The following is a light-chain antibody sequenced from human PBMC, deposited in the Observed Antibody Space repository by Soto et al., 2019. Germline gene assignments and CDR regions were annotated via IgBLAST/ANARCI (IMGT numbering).Light chain of an antibody. CDR3: QQYGSSPWT. V-gene: IGKV3-20*01. Sequence: EIVLTQSPGTLSLSSGERATLSCRASQSVSDNYLAWYQQKPGQAPRLLIYGASSRAAGIPDRFSGSGSGPYFTRTISRLGPEDVAVYFCQQYGSSPWTFGQGTKVEIK. CDR1: QSVSDNY. J-gene: IGKJ1*01. CDR2: GAS.